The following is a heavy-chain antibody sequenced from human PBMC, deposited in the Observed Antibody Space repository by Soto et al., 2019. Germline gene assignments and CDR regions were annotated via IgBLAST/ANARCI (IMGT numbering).Heavy chain of an antibody. V-gene: IGHV1-8*01. CDR1: GYTFATYD. CDR3: ARSDGYNFNWLDS. Sequence: QVQRVQSGAEVKTPGASVKVSCKASGYTFATYDINWVRQAPGQGLEWMGWMNPNSGNTGYAQKFQGRLTMTRDTALSVAHMELSSLRNEGTAVYYCARSDGYNFNWLDSWGQGTLVTVSA. D-gene: IGHD2-21*01. J-gene: IGHJ5*01. CDR2: MNPNSGNT.